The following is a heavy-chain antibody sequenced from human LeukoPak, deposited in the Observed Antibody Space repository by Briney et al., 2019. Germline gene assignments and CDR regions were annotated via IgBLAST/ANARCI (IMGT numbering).Heavy chain of an antibody. J-gene: IGHJ3*02. CDR1: GGSFGGYY. CDR3: ARGSNPRGAFDI. CDR2: INHSGST. Sequence: SETLSLTCAVYGGSFGGYYWSWIRQPPGKGLEWIGEINHSGSTNYNPSLKSRVTISVDTSKNQFSLKLSSVTAADTAVYYCARGSNPRGAFDIWGQGTMVTVSS. V-gene: IGHV4-34*01.